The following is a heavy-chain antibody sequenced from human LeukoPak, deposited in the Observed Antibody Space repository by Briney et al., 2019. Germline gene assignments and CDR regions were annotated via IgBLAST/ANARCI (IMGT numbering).Heavy chain of an antibody. CDR1: GFTFSSYA. CDR2: ISGSGGST. CDR3: AKISNMIVVVITSGALVS. V-gene: IGHV3-23*01. J-gene: IGHJ5*02. Sequence: GGSLRLSCAASGFTFSSYAMNWVRQAPGKGLEWVSAISGSGGSTYYADSVKGRFTISRDNSKNTLYLQMNSLRAEDTAVYYCAKISNMIVVVITSGALVSWGQGTLVTVSS. D-gene: IGHD3-22*01.